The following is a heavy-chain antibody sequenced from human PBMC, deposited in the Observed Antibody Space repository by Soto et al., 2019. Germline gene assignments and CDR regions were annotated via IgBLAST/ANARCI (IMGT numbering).Heavy chain of an antibody. Sequence: ASVKVSCKASGYTFTSYAMHWVRQAPGQRLEWMGWINAGNGNTKYSQKFQGRVSITRDTSASTAYMELSSLRSEDTAVYYCARVSGYYLPDYWGQGTLVTVSS. J-gene: IGHJ4*02. D-gene: IGHD5-12*01. V-gene: IGHV1-3*01. CDR2: INAGNGNT. CDR3: ARVSGYYLPDY. CDR1: GYTFTSYA.